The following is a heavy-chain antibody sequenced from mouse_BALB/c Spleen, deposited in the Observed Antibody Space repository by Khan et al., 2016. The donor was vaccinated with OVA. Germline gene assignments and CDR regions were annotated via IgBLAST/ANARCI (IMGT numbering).Heavy chain of an antibody. V-gene: IGHV2-6-5*01. Sequence: VKLLESGPGLVAPSQSLSITCTVSGFSLTDYAVSWIRQPPGKGLEWLGVIWGGGSKYYNSVLKSRLSISKDNSKSQVFLKMNSLQTDDTAMYYCAKDPPYYGMDYWGQGTSVTLSS. CDR3: AKDPPYYGMDY. CDR2: IWGGGSK. CDR1: GFSLTDYA. J-gene: IGHJ4*01.